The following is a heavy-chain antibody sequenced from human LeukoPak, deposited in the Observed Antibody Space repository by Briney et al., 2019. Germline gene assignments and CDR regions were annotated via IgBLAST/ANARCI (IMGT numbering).Heavy chain of an antibody. CDR3: AKAVDIVVVPAANYFDY. Sequence: PGGSLRLSCAASGFTFSSYAMSWVRQAPGKGLEWVSAIIGSGGSTYYADSVKGRFTISRDNSKNTLYLQMNSLRAEDTAVYYCAKAVDIVVVPAANYFDYWGQGTLVTVSS. CDR2: IIGSGGST. J-gene: IGHJ4*02. CDR1: GFTFSSYA. V-gene: IGHV3-23*01. D-gene: IGHD2-2*01.